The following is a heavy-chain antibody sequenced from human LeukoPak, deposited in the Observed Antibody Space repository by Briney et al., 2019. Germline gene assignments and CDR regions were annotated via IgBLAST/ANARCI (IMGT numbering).Heavy chain of an antibody. Sequence: ASVKVSCKASGYTFTGYYMHWVRQAPGQGLEWMGWINPNSGGTNYAQKFQGRVTMTRDTSIGTAYMELSRLRSDDTAVYYCARPYCTNGVCYTLFDYWGQGTLVTVSS. D-gene: IGHD2-8*01. V-gene: IGHV1-2*02. CDR3: ARPYCTNGVCYTLFDY. J-gene: IGHJ4*02. CDR1: GYTFTGYY. CDR2: INPNSGGT.